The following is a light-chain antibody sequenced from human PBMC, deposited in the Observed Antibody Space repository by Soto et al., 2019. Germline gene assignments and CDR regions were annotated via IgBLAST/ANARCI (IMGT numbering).Light chain of an antibody. CDR2: AAS. V-gene: IGKV1-39*01. CDR3: QQSYSTPPVT. J-gene: IGKJ5*01. CDR1: QSISSY. Sequence: DIQMTQSPSSLSASVGDRVTITCRASQSISSYLNWYQQKPGKAPKLLTYAASSLQSGVPSRFSGSGSGTDFTLTISSLQPEDCATYYCQQSYSTPPVTFGQGTRLETK.